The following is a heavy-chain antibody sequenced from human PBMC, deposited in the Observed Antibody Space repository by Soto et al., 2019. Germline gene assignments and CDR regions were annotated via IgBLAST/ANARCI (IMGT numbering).Heavy chain of an antibody. CDR3: AKEAGRRWENWFDP. J-gene: IGHJ5*02. CDR1: GFTFSSYG. D-gene: IGHD1-26*01. CDR2: ISYDGSNK. V-gene: IGHV3-30*18. Sequence: GALRLSCAASGFTFSSYGMHWVRQAPGKGLEWVAVISYDGSNKYYADSVKGRFTISRDNSKNTLYLQMNSLRAEDTAVYYCAKEAGRRWENWFDPWGQGTLVTVSS.